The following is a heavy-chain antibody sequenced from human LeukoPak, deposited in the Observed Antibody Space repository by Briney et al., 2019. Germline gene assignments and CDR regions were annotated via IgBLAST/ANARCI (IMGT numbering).Heavy chain of an antibody. Sequence: YPSETLSLTCAVYGGSFSGYYWSWIRQPPGKGLEWIGEINHSGSTNYNPSLKSRVTISVDTSKNQFSLKLSSVTAADTAVYYCARGYYYGSGSYYTVPFDYWGQGTLVTVSS. V-gene: IGHV4-34*01. CDR3: ARGYYYGSGSYYTVPFDY. J-gene: IGHJ4*02. CDR1: GGSFSGYY. CDR2: INHSGST. D-gene: IGHD3-10*01.